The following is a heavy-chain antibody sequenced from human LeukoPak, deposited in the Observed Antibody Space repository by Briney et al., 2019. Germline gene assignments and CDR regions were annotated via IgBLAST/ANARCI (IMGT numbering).Heavy chain of an antibody. CDR3: ARGRITIFGVVIGPLPYYYGMDV. CDR1: GGSFSGYY. Sequence: PSETLSLSCAVYGGSFSGYYWSRIRQPPGKGLEWMGEINHSGSTNYNPSLKSRVTISVDTSKNQFSLKLSSVTAADTAVYYCARGRITIFGVVIGPLPYYYGMDVWGQGTTVTVSS. D-gene: IGHD3-3*01. CDR2: INHSGST. V-gene: IGHV4-34*01. J-gene: IGHJ6*02.